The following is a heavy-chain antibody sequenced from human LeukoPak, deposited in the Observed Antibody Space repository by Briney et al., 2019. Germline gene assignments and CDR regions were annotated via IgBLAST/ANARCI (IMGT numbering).Heavy chain of an antibody. CDR1: GGTFSSYA. J-gene: IGHJ6*04. CDR3: ARFTMVTHGFYYYYYYGMDV. Sequence: SVKVSCKASGGTFSSYAISWVRQAPGQGLEWMGGIIPIFGTANYAQKFQGRVTITADKSTSTAYMELSSLRSEDTAVYYCARFTMVTHGFYYYYYYGMDVWGKGTTVTVSS. V-gene: IGHV1-69*06. D-gene: IGHD3-10*01. CDR2: IIPIFGTA.